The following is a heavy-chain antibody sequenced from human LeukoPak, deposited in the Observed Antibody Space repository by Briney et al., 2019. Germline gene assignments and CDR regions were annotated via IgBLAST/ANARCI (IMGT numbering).Heavy chain of an antibody. V-gene: IGHV3-30*04. CDR1: GFTFSNYA. CDR3: ARGSYPFDY. CDR2: ISYDGTYT. J-gene: IGHJ4*02. D-gene: IGHD6-6*01. Sequence: PGGSLRLSCAASGFTFSNYAMHWVRQAPGKGLEWVAIISYDGTYTYYADSVKGRLTISRDNAKNTLYLQMNSLRAEDTAVYYCARGSYPFDYWGQGTLVTVSS.